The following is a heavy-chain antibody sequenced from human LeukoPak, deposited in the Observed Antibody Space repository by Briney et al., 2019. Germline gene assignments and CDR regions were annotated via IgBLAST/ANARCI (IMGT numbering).Heavy chain of an antibody. Sequence: SETLSLTCTVSGGSISSSSYYWGWIRQPPGKGLEWIGSIYYSGSTYYNPSLKSRVTISVDTSKNQFSLKLSSVTAADTAVYYCARQVSADVLRFLEWLFYYFDYWGQGTLVTASS. J-gene: IGHJ4*02. CDR2: IYYSGST. CDR3: ARQVSADVLRFLEWLFYYFDY. V-gene: IGHV4-39*01. D-gene: IGHD3-3*01. CDR1: GGSISSSSYY.